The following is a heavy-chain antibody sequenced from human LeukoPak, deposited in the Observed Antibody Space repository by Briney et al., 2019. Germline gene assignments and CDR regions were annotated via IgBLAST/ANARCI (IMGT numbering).Heavy chain of an antibody. D-gene: IGHD6-19*01. CDR2: ISAYNGNT. J-gene: IGHJ5*02. CDR3: ARDRGGSGWYNWFDP. V-gene: IGHV1-18*01. Sequence: GASVKVSCKASGYTFTSYGISWVRQAPGQGLEWMGWISAYNGNTNYAQKLQGRVTMTRDTSTSTVYMELSGLRSEDTAVYYCARDRGGSGWYNWFDPWGQGTLVTVSS. CDR1: GYTFTSYG.